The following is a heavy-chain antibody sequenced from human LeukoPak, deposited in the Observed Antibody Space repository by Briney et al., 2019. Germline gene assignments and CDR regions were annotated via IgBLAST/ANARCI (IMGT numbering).Heavy chain of an antibody. D-gene: IGHD3-9*01. CDR1: GGSFSGYY. CDR2: TNHSGST. CDR3: ARVLRYFDWANIFDI. J-gene: IGHJ3*02. Sequence: PSETLSLTCAVYGGSFSGYYRSWIRQPPGKGLEWIGETNHSGSTNYNPSLKSRVTISVDTSKNQFSLKLSSVTAADTAVYYCARVLRYFDWANIFDIWGQGTMVTVSS. V-gene: IGHV4-34*01.